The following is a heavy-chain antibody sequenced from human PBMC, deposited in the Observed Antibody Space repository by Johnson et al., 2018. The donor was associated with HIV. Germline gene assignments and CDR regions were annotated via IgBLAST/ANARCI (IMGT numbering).Heavy chain of an antibody. CDR1: GFTFSSSA. CDR3: ARVTLVLDI. D-gene: IGHD4-23*01. V-gene: IGHV3-30-3*01. CDR2: ISYDGSIK. Sequence: QMLLVESGGGVVQPGRSLRLSCAASGFTFSSSAMHWVRQAPGQGLQWVALISYDGSIKYFADSVKGRFTISRDNSKNTLYLQMNSLRAEDTAVYYCARVTLVLDIWGQGTMVTVSS. J-gene: IGHJ3*02.